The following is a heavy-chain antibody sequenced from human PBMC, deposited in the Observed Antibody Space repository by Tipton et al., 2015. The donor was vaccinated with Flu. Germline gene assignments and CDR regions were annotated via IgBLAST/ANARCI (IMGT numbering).Heavy chain of an antibody. V-gene: IGHV3-30*02. CDR3: AKEESGPFDY. D-gene: IGHD2-8*02. CDR1: GFGFGTYG. Sequence: SLRLSCAASGFGFGTYGMHWVRQAPGKGLEWVAFIRSDGSNKYFADSVKGRFTISRDNSKNTLFLQMNSLRLEDTALYYCAKEESGPFDYWGQGTLVTVSS. CDR2: IRSDGSNK. J-gene: IGHJ4*02.